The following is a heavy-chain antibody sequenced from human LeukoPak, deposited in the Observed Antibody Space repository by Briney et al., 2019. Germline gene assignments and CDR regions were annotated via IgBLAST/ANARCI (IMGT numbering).Heavy chain of an antibody. CDR3: AREWARALDY. CDR1: GFTLRSYT. Sequence: PGGSLRLSCAASGFTLRSYTMNWIRQAPGKGLEWVSYISSSGSTIYYADSVKGRFTISRDNAKNSLYLQMNSLRAEGTAVYYCAREWARALDYWGQGTLVTVSS. V-gene: IGHV3-48*04. CDR2: ISSSGSTI. J-gene: IGHJ4*02. D-gene: IGHD1-26*01.